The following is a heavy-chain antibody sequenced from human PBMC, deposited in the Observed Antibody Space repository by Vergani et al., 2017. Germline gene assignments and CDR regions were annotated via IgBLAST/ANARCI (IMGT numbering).Heavy chain of an antibody. CDR3: ARDLPDCSGGSCYGDAFDI. CDR1: GFTFSSYS. J-gene: IGHJ3*02. D-gene: IGHD2-15*01. Sequence: EVQLVESGGGLVKPGGSLRLSCAASGFTFSSYSMNWVRQAPGKGLEWVSSISSSSSYIYYADSVKGRFTISRDNSKNTLYLQMNSLRAEDTAVYYCARDLPDCSGGSCYGDAFDIWGQGTMVTVSS. V-gene: IGHV3-21*01. CDR2: ISSSSSYI.